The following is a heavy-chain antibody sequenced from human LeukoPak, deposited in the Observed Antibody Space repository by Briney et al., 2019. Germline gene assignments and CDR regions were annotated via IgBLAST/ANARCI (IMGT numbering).Heavy chain of an antibody. J-gene: IGHJ3*01. V-gene: IGHV3-33*01. CDR3: TTSPRGKGFDF. CDR2: IWSDGSNI. D-gene: IGHD3-10*01. CDR1: GFSVTRTG. Sequence: GGSLRLSCEASGFSVTRTGMHWVRQTPGKGLEWVAVIWSDGSNINYPDSVKGRFTISRDTSKNRLYLQMDSLRVEDTAVYYCTTSPRGKGFDFWGRGTVVTVSS.